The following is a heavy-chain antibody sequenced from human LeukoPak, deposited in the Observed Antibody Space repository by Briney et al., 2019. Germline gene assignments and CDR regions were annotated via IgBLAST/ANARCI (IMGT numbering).Heavy chain of an antibody. J-gene: IGHJ3*02. CDR2: IYTSGST. CDR1: GGSISSGSYY. CDR3: ATTYYYDSSGYRQKPHAFDI. V-gene: IGHV4-61*02. Sequence: SETLSLTCTVSGGSISSGSYYWNWLRQPAGTGLEWIGRIYTSGSTNYNPSLKSRVTISVDTSKNQFSLKLSSVTAADTAVYYCATTYYYDSSGYRQKPHAFDIWGQGTMVTVSS. D-gene: IGHD3-22*01.